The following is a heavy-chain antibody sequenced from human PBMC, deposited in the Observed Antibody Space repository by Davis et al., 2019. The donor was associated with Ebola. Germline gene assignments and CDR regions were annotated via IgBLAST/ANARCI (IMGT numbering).Heavy chain of an antibody. J-gene: IGHJ4*02. CDR3: ARDLGKTLADHADY. Sequence: ASVKVSCKTSGYTFTSYGITWVRQAPGQGLEWMGWISAYNGNTNYAQNVQDRVTMTTDTSTSLAYMELRSLRSDDTAVYYCARDLGKTLADHADYWGQGTLVTVSS. CDR1: GYTFTSYG. V-gene: IGHV1-18*01. D-gene: IGHD6-19*01. CDR2: ISAYNGNT.